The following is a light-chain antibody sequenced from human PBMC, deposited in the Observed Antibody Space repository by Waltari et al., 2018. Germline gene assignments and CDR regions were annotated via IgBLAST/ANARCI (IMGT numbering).Light chain of an antibody. J-gene: IGKJ5*01. CDR3: QQFYNYPPT. CDR2: DAS. Sequence: AIQLTQSPPSLSASVGDRVTIACRASQAISSSLVWYQQKPGKAPKRLIYDASTLENGVPSRFSGSGSVTDFTLTISSLQPEDFSTYHCQQFYNYPPTFGQGTRLEIK. CDR1: QAISSS. V-gene: IGKV1D-13*01.